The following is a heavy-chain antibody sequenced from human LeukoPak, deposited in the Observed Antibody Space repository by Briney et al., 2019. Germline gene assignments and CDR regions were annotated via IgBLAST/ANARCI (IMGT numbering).Heavy chain of an antibody. D-gene: IGHD5-24*01. J-gene: IGHJ4*02. CDR3: ARDGTRRRRWLQVSLARGFDY. CDR2: IYHSGST. V-gene: IGHV4-38-2*02. CDR1: GYSISSGYY. Sequence: SETLSLTCTVSGYSISSGYYWGWIRQPPGKGLEWIGSIYHSGSTYYNPSLKSRVTISVDTSKNQFSLKLSSVTAADTAVYYCARDGTRRRRWLQVSLARGFDYWGQGTLVTVSS.